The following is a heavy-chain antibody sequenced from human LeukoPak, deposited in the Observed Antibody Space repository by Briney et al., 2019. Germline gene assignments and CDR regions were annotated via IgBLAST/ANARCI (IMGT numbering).Heavy chain of an antibody. CDR1: GGSISSGGYS. CDR3: AREFTGRSFDP. V-gene: IGHV4-30-2*01. Sequence: SETLSLTCAVSGGSISSGGYSWSWIRQPPGKGLEWIGYIYHSGSTNYNPSLKSRVTISVDTSKNQFSLKLSSVTAADTAVYYCAREFTGRSFDPWGQRTLVTVSS. D-gene: IGHD3-16*01. J-gene: IGHJ5*02. CDR2: IYHSGST.